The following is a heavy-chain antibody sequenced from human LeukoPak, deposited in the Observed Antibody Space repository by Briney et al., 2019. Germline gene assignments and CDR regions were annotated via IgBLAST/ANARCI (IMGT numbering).Heavy chain of an antibody. D-gene: IGHD6-13*01. J-gene: IGHJ5*02. CDR3: AKDPPVAGGIAPKNWFDP. Sequence: GGSLRLSCAASGFTFSSYAMSWVRQAPGKGLEWVSAISGSGGSTYYADSVKGRFTISRDNSKNTLYLQMNSLRAEDTAVYYCAKDPPVAGGIAPKNWFDPWGQGTLLTVSS. CDR1: GFTFSSYA. CDR2: ISGSGGST. V-gene: IGHV3-23*01.